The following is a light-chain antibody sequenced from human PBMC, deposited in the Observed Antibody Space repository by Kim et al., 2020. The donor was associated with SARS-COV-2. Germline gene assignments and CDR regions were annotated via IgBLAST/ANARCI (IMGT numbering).Light chain of an antibody. V-gene: IGLV3-21*04. J-gene: IGLJ2*01. Sequence: GAPGKTARITCGGNNIGSKSVHWYQQKPGQAPVLVIYYDSDRPSGIPERFSGSNSGNTATLTISRVEAGDEADYYCQVWDSSSVVFGGGTQLTVL. CDR2: YDS. CDR3: QVWDSSSVV. CDR1: NIGSKS.